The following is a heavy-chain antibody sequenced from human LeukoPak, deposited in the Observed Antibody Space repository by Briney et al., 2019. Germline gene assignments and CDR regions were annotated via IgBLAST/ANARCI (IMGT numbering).Heavy chain of an antibody. D-gene: IGHD3-22*01. J-gene: IGHJ6*02. Sequence: GGSLRLSCAASGFTFSSYAMSWVRQAPGKGLEWVSAISGSGGSTYYADSVKGRFTISRDNSKNTLYLQMNSLRAEDTAVYYCARDRPLFNYYDSSGYYNYYYGMDVWGQGTTVTVSS. CDR3: ARDRPLFNYYDSSGYYNYYYGMDV. CDR2: ISGSGGST. CDR1: GFTFSSYA. V-gene: IGHV3-23*01.